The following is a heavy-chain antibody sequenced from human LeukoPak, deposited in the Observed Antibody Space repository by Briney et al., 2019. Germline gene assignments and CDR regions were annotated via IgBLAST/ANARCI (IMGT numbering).Heavy chain of an antibody. D-gene: IGHD5-12*01. CDR1: GGTFSNYG. V-gene: IGHV1-69*04. Sequence: GASVTVSCRASGGTFSNYGISWVRQAPGQGLEWLGRIIPIVGIANYALKFQGRVTISADKSTATAYMELSRLRSDDTAVYYCARYFGDGYNPDFDYWGQGTLVTVSS. CDR2: IIPIVGIA. J-gene: IGHJ4*02. CDR3: ARYFGDGYNPDFDY.